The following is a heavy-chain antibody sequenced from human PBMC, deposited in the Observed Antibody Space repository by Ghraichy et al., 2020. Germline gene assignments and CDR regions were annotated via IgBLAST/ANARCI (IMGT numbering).Heavy chain of an antibody. CDR2: IIPKFAIA. D-gene: IGHD2-15*01. CDR1: GDTFSTYA. J-gene: IGHJ3*01. Sequence: SVKVSCKASGDTFSTYAVNWVRQAPGQGLEWMGGIIPKFAIANYAQKFEGRVTITADKSTNTAYMELSSLRSEDTAVYYCAVGYCSGGSCDRHAFDVWGQGTIVTVSS. CDR3: AVGYCSGGSCDRHAFDV. V-gene: IGHV1-69*10.